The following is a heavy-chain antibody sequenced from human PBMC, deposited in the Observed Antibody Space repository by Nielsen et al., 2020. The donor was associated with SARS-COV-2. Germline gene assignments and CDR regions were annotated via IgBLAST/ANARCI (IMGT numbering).Heavy chain of an antibody. Sequence: GGSLRLSCAASGFTFSNYGMHWVRQAPGKGLEWVAVISDDGRNKYYADSVKGRFTISRDNSKNTLYLQMNSLRAEDTAVYYCAKDLRNGLVRGVSIDYWGQGTLVTVSS. J-gene: IGHJ4*02. CDR1: GFTFSNYG. CDR3: AKDLRNGLVRGVSIDY. D-gene: IGHD3-10*01. CDR2: ISDDGRNK. V-gene: IGHV3-30*18.